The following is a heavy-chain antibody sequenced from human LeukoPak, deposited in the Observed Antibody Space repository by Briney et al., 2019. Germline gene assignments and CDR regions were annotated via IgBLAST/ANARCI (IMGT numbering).Heavy chain of an antibody. V-gene: IGHV4-34*01. J-gene: IGHJ3*02. CDR3: ARGAVPYDDAFDI. CDR1: GGSFSGYY. D-gene: IGHD3-3*01. Sequence: NSSETLSLTCAVYGGSFSGYYWSWIRQPPGKGLEWIGEINHSGSTNYNPSLKSRVTISVDTSKNQFSLKLSSVTAADTAVYYCARGAVPYDDAFDIWGQGTMVTVSS. CDR2: INHSGST.